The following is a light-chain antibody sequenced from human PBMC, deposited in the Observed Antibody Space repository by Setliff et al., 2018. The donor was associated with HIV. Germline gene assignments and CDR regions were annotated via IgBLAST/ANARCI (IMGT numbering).Light chain of an antibody. Sequence: NFMLTQPHSVSESPGKTVTISCTRSSGSIASNYVQWFQQRPGSSPTTVIYENYQRPSGVPDRFSGSIDFSSNSASLTISGLEAADESDYSCQSYDSSSQVFGGGTKGTVL. CDR3: QSYDSSSQV. V-gene: IGLV6-57*01. CDR2: ENY. CDR1: SGSIASNY. J-gene: IGLJ3*02.